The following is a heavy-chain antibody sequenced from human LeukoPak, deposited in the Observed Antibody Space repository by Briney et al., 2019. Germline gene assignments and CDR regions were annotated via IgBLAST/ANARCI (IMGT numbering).Heavy chain of an antibody. J-gene: IGHJ4*02. Sequence: ASVKVSCKASGYTFTGYYMHWVRQAPGQGLEWMGRINPNSGGTNYAQKLQGRVTMTTDTSTSTAYMELRSLRSDDTAVYYCARTVPLGYYYGSGTGYFDYWGQGTLVTVSS. CDR1: GYTFTGYY. D-gene: IGHD3-10*01. V-gene: IGHV1-2*02. CDR3: ARTVPLGYYYGSGTGYFDY. CDR2: INPNSGGT.